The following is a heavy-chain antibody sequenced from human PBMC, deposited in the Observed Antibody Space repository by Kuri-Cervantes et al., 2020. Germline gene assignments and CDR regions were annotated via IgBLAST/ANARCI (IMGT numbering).Heavy chain of an antibody. V-gene: IGHV4-61*01. CDR2: IYYSGST. CDR1: GGSVSSGSYY. D-gene: IGHD4-23*01. CDR3: ARVRIDYGGNSLSFSRYYYYGMDV. Sequence: GSLRLSCTVSGGSVSSGSYYWSWIRQPPGKGLEWIGYIYYSGSTNYNPSLKSRVTISVDTSKNQFSLKLSSVTAADTAVYYCARVRIDYGGNSLSFSRYYYYGMDVWGQGTTVTVSS. J-gene: IGHJ6*02.